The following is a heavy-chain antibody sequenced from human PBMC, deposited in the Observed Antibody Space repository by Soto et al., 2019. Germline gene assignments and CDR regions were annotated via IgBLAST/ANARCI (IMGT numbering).Heavy chain of an antibody. CDR3: ARDVGATGD. CDR2: INAGNGNT. V-gene: IGHV1-3*01. Sequence: QVQLVQSGAEVKKPGASVKVSCKASGYTFTSYAMHWVRQAPGQRLEWMGWINAGNGNTKYSQKFQVRVTITMDTSASTAFMELSSLISVDTAVYYCARDVGATGDWGQGTLFTFSS. D-gene: IGHD1-26*01. CDR1: GYTFTSYA. J-gene: IGHJ4*02.